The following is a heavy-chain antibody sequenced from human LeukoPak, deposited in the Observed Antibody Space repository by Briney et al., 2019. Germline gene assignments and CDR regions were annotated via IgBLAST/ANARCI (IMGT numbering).Heavy chain of an antibody. Sequence: PSETLSLTCTVSGGPMSSYYWSWIRQPPGKGLEWIGEINHSGSTNYNPSLKSRVTISVDTSKNQFSLKLSSVTAADTAVYYCARVPARRFDPWGQGTLVTVSS. J-gene: IGHJ5*02. V-gene: IGHV4-34*01. CDR2: INHSGST. CDR1: GGPMSSYY. CDR3: ARVPARRFDP.